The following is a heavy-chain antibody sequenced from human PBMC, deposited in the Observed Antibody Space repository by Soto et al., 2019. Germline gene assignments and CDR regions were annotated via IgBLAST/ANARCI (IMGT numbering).Heavy chain of an antibody. Sequence: QVQLQESGPGLVKPSETLSLTCTVSGGSVSSGSYYWSWIRQPPGKGLEWIGYIYYSGSTNYNPSLKSRFTISVDTSKNQFSLKLSSVTAADTAVYYCARDPVTMVRGVIIHWFDPWGQGTLVTVSS. CDR2: IYYSGST. CDR3: ARDPVTMVRGVIIHWFDP. D-gene: IGHD3-10*01. CDR1: GGSVSSGSYY. J-gene: IGHJ5*02. V-gene: IGHV4-61*01.